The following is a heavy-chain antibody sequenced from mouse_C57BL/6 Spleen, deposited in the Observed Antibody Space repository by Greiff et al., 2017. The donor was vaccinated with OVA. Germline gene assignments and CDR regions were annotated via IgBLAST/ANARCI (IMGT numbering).Heavy chain of an antibody. CDR1: GYTFTGYL. CDR2: ILPGIGIT. V-gene: IGHV1-9*01. D-gene: IGHD4-1*01. CDR3: ARELGRPNY. J-gene: IGHJ2*01. Sequence: QVQLQQSGAELMKPGASVKLSCKATGYTFTGYLLEWVQQRPGHGLEWIGEILPGIGITNSNEKFKGKATFTADTSSNTAYMQLSSLTTEDAAIYYCARELGRPNYWGQGTTLTVSS.